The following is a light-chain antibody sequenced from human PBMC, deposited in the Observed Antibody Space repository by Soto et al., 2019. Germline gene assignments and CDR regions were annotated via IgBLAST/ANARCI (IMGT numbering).Light chain of an antibody. CDR1: SSDFGSYNY. J-gene: IGLJ2*01. Sequence: QSVLTQPASVSGSPGQSITISCTGTSSDFGSYNYVSWYQQHPGKAPKLMIFQVSNRPSGVSNRFSGSKSGNTASLTISGLQAEDEADYYCSSYTSSSTLVFGGGTKLTVL. CDR2: QVS. CDR3: SSYTSSSTLV. V-gene: IGLV2-14*01.